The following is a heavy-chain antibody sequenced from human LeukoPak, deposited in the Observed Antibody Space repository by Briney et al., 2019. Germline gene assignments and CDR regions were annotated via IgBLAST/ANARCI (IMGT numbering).Heavy chain of an antibody. V-gene: IGHV3-48*01. D-gene: IGHD6-6*01. CDR3: ARVRIAARGNWFDP. CDR2: ISSSSSTI. J-gene: IGHJ5*02. Sequence: GGSLRLSCAASEFTFSKAWMSWIRQAPGKGLEWVSYISSSSSTIYYADSVKGRFTISRDNAKNSLYLQMNSLRAEDTAVYYCARVRIAARGNWFDPWGQGTLVTVSS. CDR1: EFTFSKAW.